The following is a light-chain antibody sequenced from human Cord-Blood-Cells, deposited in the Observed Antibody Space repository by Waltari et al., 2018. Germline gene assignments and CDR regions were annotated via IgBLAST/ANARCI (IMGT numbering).Light chain of an antibody. CDR2: LGS. Sequence: DIVMTKSSLSLPVTPGEPASISCSSSQSLLHSNGYNYLDWYLQKPGQSPQLLIYLGSNRASGVPDRFSGSGSGTDFTLKISRVEAEDVGVYYCMQALQTPRTFGQGTKVEIK. J-gene: IGKJ1*01. V-gene: IGKV2-28*01. CDR3: MQALQTPRT. CDR1: QSLLHSNGYNY.